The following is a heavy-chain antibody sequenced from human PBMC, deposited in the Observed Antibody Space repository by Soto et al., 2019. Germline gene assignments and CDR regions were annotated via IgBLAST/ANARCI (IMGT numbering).Heavy chain of an antibody. J-gene: IGHJ4*02. CDR1: GFTFSSYA. CDR3: AILRGSGSYVDY. CDR2: ISGSGGST. V-gene: IGHV3-23*01. Sequence: LRLSCAASGFTFSSYAMSWVRQAPGKGLEWVSAISGSGGSTYYADSVKGRFTISRDNSKNTLYLQMNSLRAEDTAVYYCAILRGSGSYVDYWGQGTLVTAPQ. D-gene: IGHD1-26*01.